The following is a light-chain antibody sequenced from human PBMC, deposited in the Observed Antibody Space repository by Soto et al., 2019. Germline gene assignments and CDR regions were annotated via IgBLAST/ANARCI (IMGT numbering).Light chain of an antibody. Sequence: EIVLTQSPGTLSLSPGERATLACRASQSVSSSYLAWYQQKPGQAPRLLIYGASSRATGIPDRFSGSGSGTDFTLTISSLEPEDFAVYYCQQYGSSLGGGTKVEIK. J-gene: IGKJ4*01. V-gene: IGKV3-20*01. CDR2: GAS. CDR1: QSVSSSY. CDR3: QQYGSS.